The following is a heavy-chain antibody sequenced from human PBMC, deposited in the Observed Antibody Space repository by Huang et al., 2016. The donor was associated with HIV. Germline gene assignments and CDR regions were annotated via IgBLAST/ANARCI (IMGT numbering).Heavy chain of an antibody. CDR3: ARGGIAAAANNWFDP. CDR1: GYSFNTYW. J-gene: IGHJ5*02. Sequence: EVQLVQSGAEVRKPGESLKISCKGSGYSFNTYWIGWVRQMPGKGLEWMGIIYPGDSDTKYRPSFQGQVTISVDKSTSPAYLQWRSLKASDTAIYYCARGGIAAAANNWFDPWGQGTLVTVSS. D-gene: IGHD6-13*01. V-gene: IGHV5-51*01. CDR2: IYPGDSDT.